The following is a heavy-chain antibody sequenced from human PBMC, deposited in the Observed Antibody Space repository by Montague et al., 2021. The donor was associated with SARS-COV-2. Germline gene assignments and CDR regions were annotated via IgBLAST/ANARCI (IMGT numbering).Heavy chain of an antibody. J-gene: IGHJ4*01. V-gene: IGHV4-59*01. CDR3: ARRTDILTGYYDD. Sequence: SETLSLTCAVSGGSISHYYWSWIRQPPGKGLEWIGYIYSSGGTNYNPSLKSRVTLSLDAAKNHFSLRLSSVTAADTAVYYCARRTDILTGYYDDWGQGTLVTVSS. CDR1: GGSISHYY. D-gene: IGHD3-9*01. CDR2: IYSSGGT.